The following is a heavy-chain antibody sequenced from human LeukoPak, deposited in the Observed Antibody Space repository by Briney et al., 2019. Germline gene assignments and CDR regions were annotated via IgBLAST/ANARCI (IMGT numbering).Heavy chain of an antibody. V-gene: IGHV4-4*07. CDR2: IYTSGST. CDR3: ARGDSGYYDSSGLDY. Sequence: NTSETLSLTCTVSGGSISSYYWSWIRQPAGKGLEWIGRIYTSGSTNYNPSLKSRVTMSVDTSKNQFSLKLSSVTAADTAVYYCARGDSGYYDSSGLDYWGQGTLVTVSS. D-gene: IGHD3-22*01. J-gene: IGHJ4*02. CDR1: GGSISSYY.